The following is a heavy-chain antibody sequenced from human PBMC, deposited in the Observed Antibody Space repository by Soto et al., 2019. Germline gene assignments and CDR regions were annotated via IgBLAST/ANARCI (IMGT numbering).Heavy chain of an antibody. D-gene: IGHD5-18*01. V-gene: IGHV4-39*01. CDR3: ARLATGSYFPVWPSWFDP. Sequence: PSETLSLTCTVSGGSISSSSYYWGWIRQPPGKGLEWIGSIYYSGSTYYNPSLKSRVTISVDTSKNQFSLKLSSVTAADTAVYYCARLATGSYFPVWPSWFDPWGQGTLVTVSS. J-gene: IGHJ5*02. CDR1: GGSISSSSYY. CDR2: IYYSGST.